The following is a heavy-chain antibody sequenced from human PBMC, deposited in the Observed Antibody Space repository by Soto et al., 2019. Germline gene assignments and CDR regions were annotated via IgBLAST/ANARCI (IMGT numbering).Heavy chain of an antibody. V-gene: IGHV3-23*01. CDR3: AKCITLIPRCTFDY. J-gene: IGHJ4*02. Sequence: GGSLRLSCAASGFTFTSHAMSWVRQAPGKGLEWVSAISGSGGSTYYADSVKGRFTISRDSSKNTLYLQMNSLRAEDTAIYYCAKCITLIPRCTFDYWGQGPLVTVSS. CDR1: GFTFTSHA. D-gene: IGHD3-22*01. CDR2: ISGSGGST.